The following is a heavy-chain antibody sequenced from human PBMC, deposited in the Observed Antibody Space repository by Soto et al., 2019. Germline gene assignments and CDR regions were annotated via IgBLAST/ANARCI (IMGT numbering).Heavy chain of an antibody. CDR1: GFTFSSYA. Sequence: QVQLVESGGGVVQPGRSLRLSCAASGFTFSSYAMHWVRQAPGKGLEWVAVISYDGSNKYYVDSVKGRFTISRDNSKNTLYLQMNSLRPEDTAVYYCARVEKGWGWFWFDPWGQGTLVTVSS. D-gene: IGHD2-21*01. CDR3: ARVEKGWGWFWFDP. J-gene: IGHJ5*02. V-gene: IGHV3-30-3*01. CDR2: ISYDGSNK.